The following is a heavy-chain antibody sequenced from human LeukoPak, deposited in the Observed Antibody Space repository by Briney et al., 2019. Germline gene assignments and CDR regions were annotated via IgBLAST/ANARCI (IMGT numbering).Heavy chain of an antibody. CDR3: AKGFKDYDFWGGYENFDY. CDR2: ISYDGSNK. CDR1: GFTFSSYG. J-gene: IGHJ4*02. Sequence: PGGSLRLSCAASGFTFSSYGMHWVRQAPGKGLEWVAVISYDGSNKYYADSVKGRFTISRDNSKNTLYLQMNSLRAEDTAVYYCAKGFKDYDFWGGYENFDYWGQGTLVTVSS. V-gene: IGHV3-30*18. D-gene: IGHD3-3*01.